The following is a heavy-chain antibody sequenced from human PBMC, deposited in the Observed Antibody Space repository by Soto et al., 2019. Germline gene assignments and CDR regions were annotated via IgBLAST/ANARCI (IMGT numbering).Heavy chain of an antibody. V-gene: IGHV3-21*01. CDR2: ISPSTSHI. D-gene: IGHD2-15*01. CDR1: GFTFSSCT. J-gene: IGHJ6*02. CDR3: SGCSGGACHQNYGMDV. Sequence: EVHLVESGGGLVKPGGSLRLSCAVSGFTFSSCTMNWFRQAPGKGLEWVSSISPSTSHIYYADSVKGRFTISRDNAKNSLFLQMNSLRAEDPAVYYCSGCSGGACHQNYGMDVWGQGTTVTVSS.